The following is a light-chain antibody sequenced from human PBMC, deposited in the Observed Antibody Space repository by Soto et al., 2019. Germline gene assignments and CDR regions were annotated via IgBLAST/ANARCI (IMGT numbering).Light chain of an antibody. CDR1: QGISSW. Sequence: DIQMTQSPSTLSTSVGDRVIITCRASQGISSWLAGYQQKPGKAPKLRIYQASSLETGVPSRFSGCGSGTEFTLTISTLQPDDFATYYYQHYNSFYTFGQGTKVEIK. CDR3: QHYNSFYT. J-gene: IGKJ2*01. CDR2: QAS. V-gene: IGKV1-5*03.